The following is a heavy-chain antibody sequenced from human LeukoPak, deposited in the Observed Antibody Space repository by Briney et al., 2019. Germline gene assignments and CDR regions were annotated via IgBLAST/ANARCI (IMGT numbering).Heavy chain of an antibody. J-gene: IGHJ5*02. V-gene: IGHV4-34*01. CDR1: GGSFSGYY. CDR3: ARESNWFDP. CDR2: INHSGST. Sequence: SGTLSLTCAVYGGSFSGYYWSWIRQPPGKGLEWIGEINHSGSTNYNPSLKSRVTISVDTSKNQFSLKLSSVTAADTAVYYCARESNWFDPWGQGTLVTVSS.